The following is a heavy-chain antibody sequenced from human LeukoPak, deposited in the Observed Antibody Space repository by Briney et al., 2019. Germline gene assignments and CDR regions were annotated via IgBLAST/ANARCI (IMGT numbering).Heavy chain of an antibody. CDR2: INPNSGGT. D-gene: IGHD6-19*01. CDR3: AREGIAVAGEFDP. Sequence: ASVKVSCKASGYTFTDYYMHWVRQAPGQGLEWMGWINPNSGGTNYAQKFQGRVTMTRDTSISTAYMELSRLRSDDTAVYYCAREGIAVAGEFDPWGQGTLVTVSS. V-gene: IGHV1-2*02. J-gene: IGHJ5*02. CDR1: GYTFTDYY.